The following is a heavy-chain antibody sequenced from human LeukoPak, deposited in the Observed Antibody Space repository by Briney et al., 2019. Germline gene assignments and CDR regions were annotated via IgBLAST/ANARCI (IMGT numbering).Heavy chain of an antibody. CDR3: AKGLLRGDDYVWGSYNH. CDR2: ISWNSGSI. Sequence: GRSLRLSCAASGFTFDDYAMHWVRQAPGKGLEWVSGISWNSGSIGYADSVKGRFTISRDNAKNSLYLQMNSLRAEDTALYYCAKGLLRGDDYVWGSYNHWGQGTLVTVSS. J-gene: IGHJ4*02. CDR1: GFTFDDYA. D-gene: IGHD3-16*01. V-gene: IGHV3-9*01.